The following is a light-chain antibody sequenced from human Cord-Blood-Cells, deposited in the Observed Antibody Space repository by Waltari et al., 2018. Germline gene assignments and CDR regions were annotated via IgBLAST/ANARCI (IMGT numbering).Light chain of an antibody. J-gene: IGKJ1*01. CDR1: QSVLYSSNNKTY. Sequence: DIVMTQSPDSLAVSLGERAPINCKSSQSVLYSSNNKTYLAWYQQKPGQPPKLLVYWASTRESGVPDRFSGSRSGTDFTLTISSLQAEDVAVYYCQQYYSTPWTFGQGTKVEIK. CDR2: WAS. V-gene: IGKV4-1*01. CDR3: QQYYSTPWT.